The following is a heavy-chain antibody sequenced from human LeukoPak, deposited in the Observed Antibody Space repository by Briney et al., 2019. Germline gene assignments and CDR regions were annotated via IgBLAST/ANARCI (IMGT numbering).Heavy chain of an antibody. CDR2: ISWNSGSI. CDR3: AKDASSSWYYYFDY. CDR1: GFTFSSYA. Sequence: GGSLRLSCAASGFTFSSYAMSWVRQAPGKGLEWVSGISWNSGSIGYADSVKGRFTISRDNAKNSLYLQMNSLRAEDTALYYCAKDASSSWYYYFDYWGQGTLVTVSS. D-gene: IGHD6-13*01. V-gene: IGHV3-9*01. J-gene: IGHJ4*02.